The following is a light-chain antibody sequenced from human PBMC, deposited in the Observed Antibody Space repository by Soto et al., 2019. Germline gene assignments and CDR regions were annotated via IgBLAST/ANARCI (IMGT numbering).Light chain of an antibody. J-gene: IGKJ5*01. CDR2: GIS. CDR3: QQYTGPPTT. V-gene: IGKV3-20*01. CDR1: QSVTSNY. Sequence: EVVMTQSPATLSVSPGERATLSCRASQSVTSNYLAWYQQKPGQAPRLLIYGISSRATGVPDRFSGSGSGTDFTLTITRLEPEDSAVYFCQQYTGPPTTFGQGTRLEIK.